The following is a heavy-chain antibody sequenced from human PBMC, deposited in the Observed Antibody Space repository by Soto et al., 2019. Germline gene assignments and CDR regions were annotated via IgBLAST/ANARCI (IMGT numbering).Heavy chain of an antibody. Sequence: QVQLRESGPVLVEHSQTLSLTCTASGDSINTFSYFWSWIRQHPQKGLEWIGYVHSTGNTYYNPSLESRVTISIDMSENKFSLDLDSLTAADTAVYYCARRGTYYFDYWGQGIRLTVSS. V-gene: IGHV4-31*03. D-gene: IGHD5-12*01. CDR1: GDSINTFSYF. CDR3: ARRGTYYFDY. CDR2: VHSTGNT. J-gene: IGHJ4*02.